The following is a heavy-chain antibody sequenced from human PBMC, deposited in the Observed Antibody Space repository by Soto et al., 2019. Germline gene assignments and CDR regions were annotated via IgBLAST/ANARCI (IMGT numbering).Heavy chain of an antibody. J-gene: IGHJ4*02. V-gene: IGHV4-31*03. CDR1: GGSMSTSAYY. CDR3: ARHVSAVGRRGYFDF. D-gene: IGHD5-18*01. CDR2: IYYSGST. Sequence: PSETLSLTCTFSGGSMSTSAYYWSWIRQHPGKGLEWIGYIYYSGSTFYDPSLMSRVTISVDTSKQQFSLKMTSVTAADTAIYYCARHVSAVGRRGYFDFCGLGTLAPVSS.